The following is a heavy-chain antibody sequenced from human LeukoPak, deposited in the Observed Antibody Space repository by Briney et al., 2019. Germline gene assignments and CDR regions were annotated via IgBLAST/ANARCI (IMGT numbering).Heavy chain of an antibody. J-gene: IGHJ4*02. Sequence: SETLSLTCTVSGGSISSSSYYWGWIRQPPGKGLEWIGSIYYSGSTYYNPSLKSRVTISVDTSKNQFSLKLSSVTAADTAVYYWARHDSSGYYYWGQEPLVTVSS. D-gene: IGHD3-22*01. CDR1: GGSISSSSYY. CDR3: ARHDSSGYYY. V-gene: IGHV4-39*01. CDR2: IYYSGST.